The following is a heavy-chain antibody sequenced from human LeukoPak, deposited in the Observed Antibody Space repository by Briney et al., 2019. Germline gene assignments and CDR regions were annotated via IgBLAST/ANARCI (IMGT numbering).Heavy chain of an antibody. CDR1: GFTFSNAW. J-gene: IGHJ4*02. D-gene: IGHD7-27*01. Sequence: GGSLRLSCAASGFTFSNAWMNWVRQAPGKGLEWVSVIYRDGTTYYADSVKGRFTISRDNSKNTLYLQMNSLRAEDTAVYYCAKTGGPWDWGQGTLVTVSS. V-gene: IGHV3-53*01. CDR3: AKTGGPWD. CDR2: IYRDGTT.